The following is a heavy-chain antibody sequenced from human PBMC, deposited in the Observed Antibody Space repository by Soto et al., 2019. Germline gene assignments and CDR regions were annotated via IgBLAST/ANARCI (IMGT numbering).Heavy chain of an antibody. J-gene: IGHJ5*02. Sequence: SETLSLTCTVSGGSISSYYWSWIRQPPGKGLEWIGYIYYSGSTNYNPSLKSRVTISVDTSKNQFSLKLSSVTAADTAVYYCARVWGYCSSTSCDTGSWFDPWGQGTLVTVSS. D-gene: IGHD2-2*02. CDR1: GGSISSYY. CDR2: IYYSGST. CDR3: ARVWGYCSSTSCDTGSWFDP. V-gene: IGHV4-59*01.